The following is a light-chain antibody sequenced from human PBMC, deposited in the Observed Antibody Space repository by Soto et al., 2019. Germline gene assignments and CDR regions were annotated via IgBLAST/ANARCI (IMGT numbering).Light chain of an antibody. CDR2: KAS. J-gene: IGKJ1*01. Sequence: DIQLTQTPSTLSASIGDRATITCRASQTSGSWLAWYQQKPGKVPKLLIYKASTLAPGVPSRFIGSGSGSEFTLSITGLQPDDVATYYCHQYTTYSPWTFGQGTNVEI. V-gene: IGKV1-5*03. CDR3: HQYTTYSPWT. CDR1: QTSGSW.